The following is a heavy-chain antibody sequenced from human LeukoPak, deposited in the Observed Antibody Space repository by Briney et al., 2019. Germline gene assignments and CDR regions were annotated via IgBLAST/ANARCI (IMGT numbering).Heavy chain of an antibody. CDR2: IYYSGST. Sequence: SETLSLTCNVSGESISSHYWSWTRQSPGKGLEWIGYIYYSGSTNYNPSLKSRVTISVDMSKNQFSLKLSSVTAADTAVYYCARPTAYYYMDVWGKGTTVTVSS. CDR1: GESISSHY. V-gene: IGHV4-59*11. CDR3: ARPTAYYYMDV. D-gene: IGHD4-11*01. J-gene: IGHJ6*03.